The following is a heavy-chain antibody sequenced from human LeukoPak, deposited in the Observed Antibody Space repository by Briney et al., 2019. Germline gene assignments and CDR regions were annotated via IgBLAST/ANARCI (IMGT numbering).Heavy chain of an antibody. J-gene: IGHJ4*02. V-gene: IGHV3-30*02. CDR1: GFTFSSYG. CDR3: AKKLSSGWYFDY. D-gene: IGHD6-19*01. Sequence: GGSLRLSCAASGFTFSSYGMHWFRQAPGKGLEWVAFIRYDGTIAYYADSVKGRFTISRDNSKNTLYLLMSSLRPEDTAVYYCAKKLSSGWYFDYWGQGTLVAVSS. CDR2: IRYDGTIA.